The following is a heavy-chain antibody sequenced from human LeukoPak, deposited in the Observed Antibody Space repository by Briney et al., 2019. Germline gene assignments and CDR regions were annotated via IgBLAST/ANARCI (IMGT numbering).Heavy chain of an antibody. V-gene: IGHV4-61*01. J-gene: IGHJ4*02. D-gene: IGHD1-26*01. Sequence: SQTLSLTCTVSGGSISSGSYYWSWIRQPPGKGLEWIGYIYYSGSTNYNPSLKSRVTISVGTSKNQFSLQLNSVTPEDTAVYYCARGGSGFIVSLFDSWGQGSLVTVSS. CDR3: ARGGSGFIVSLFDS. CDR1: GGSISSGSYY. CDR2: IYYSGST.